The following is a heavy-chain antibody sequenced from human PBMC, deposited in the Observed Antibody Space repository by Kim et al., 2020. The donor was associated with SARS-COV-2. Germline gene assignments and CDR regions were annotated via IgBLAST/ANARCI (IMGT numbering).Heavy chain of an antibody. J-gene: IGHJ4*02. CDR2: ITSDGSTT. CDR3: TRDPLLYSKTFDC. V-gene: IGHV3-74*01. CDR1: GFSFSNYW. Sequence: GGSLRLSCTVSGFSFSNYWMHWVRQSPGKGLEWVSHITSDGSTTTYADSVKGRFTISRDNAKNTLYLQMNSLRVEDTAVYYCTRDPLLYSKTFDCWGQGTLVTVSS. D-gene: IGHD3-3*01.